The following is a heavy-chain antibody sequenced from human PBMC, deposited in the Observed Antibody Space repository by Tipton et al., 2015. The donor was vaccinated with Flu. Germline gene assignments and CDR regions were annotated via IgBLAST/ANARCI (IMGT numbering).Heavy chain of an antibody. V-gene: IGHV4-31*03. CDR2: IYYIGST. Sequence: TLSLTCTVSGGPISSGGDYWSWIRQHPGKGLEWIGHIYYIGSTYYNPSLKSRVTISVDTSKNQFSLKLSSLTAADTAVYYCARHRHGDSRDFEYWGQGTLVTVSS. D-gene: IGHD4-17*01. CDR3: ARHRHGDSRDFEY. CDR1: GGPISSGGDY. J-gene: IGHJ4*02.